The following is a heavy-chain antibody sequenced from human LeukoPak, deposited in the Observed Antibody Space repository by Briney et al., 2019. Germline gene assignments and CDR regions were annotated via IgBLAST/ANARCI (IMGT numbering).Heavy chain of an antibody. J-gene: IGHJ3*02. V-gene: IGHV3-23*01. CDR3: AKDGYGNYTDAFDI. CDR2: ISGSGGST. CDR1: GFTFSSYA. Sequence: GGSLRLSCAASGFTFSSYAMSWVRQAPGKGLEWVSTISGSGGSTYYADSVKGRFTVTGDHSKNTLYLQMNSLRAEDTAVYYCAKDGYGNYTDAFDIWGQGTMVTVSA. D-gene: IGHD1-7*01.